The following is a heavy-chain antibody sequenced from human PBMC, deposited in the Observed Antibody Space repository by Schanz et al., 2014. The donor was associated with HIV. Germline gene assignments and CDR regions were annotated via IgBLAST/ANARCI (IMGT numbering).Heavy chain of an antibody. Sequence: QVQLVESGGGVVQPGRSLRLSCAASAFTFRSYALHWVRQAPGKGLDWVAGISYDGRNKYYADSVKGRFTISRDNSKNTLYLQMNSLRAEDTAIYYCAKNGITDYFDYWGQGSLVTVSP. J-gene: IGHJ4*02. CDR3: AKNGITDYFDY. CDR1: AFTFRSYA. V-gene: IGHV3-30-3*02. D-gene: IGHD1-26*01. CDR2: ISYDGRNK.